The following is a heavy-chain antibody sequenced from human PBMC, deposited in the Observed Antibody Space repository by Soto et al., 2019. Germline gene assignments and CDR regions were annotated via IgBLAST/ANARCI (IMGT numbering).Heavy chain of an antibody. V-gene: IGHV1-69*13. Sequence: ASVKVSCKASGGTFSSYAISWVRQAPGQGLEWMGGIIPIFGTANYAQKFQGRVTITADESTSTAYMELSSLRSEDTAVYYCAKPKEYSSFYFDYWGQGPLVTVSS. CDR3: AKPKEYSSFYFDY. D-gene: IGHD6-6*01. J-gene: IGHJ4*02. CDR2: IIPIFGTA. CDR1: GGTFSSYA.